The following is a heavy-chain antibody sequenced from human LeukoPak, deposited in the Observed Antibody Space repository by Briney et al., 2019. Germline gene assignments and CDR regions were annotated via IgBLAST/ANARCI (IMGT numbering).Heavy chain of an antibody. V-gene: IGHV3-11*04. Sequence: LSLTCAVSGDSISNPKWWSWVRQAPGKGLEWVPYISSSGSTIYYADSVKGRFTISRDNAKNSLYLQMNSLRAEDTAVYYCARDRDFWSGYAFDIWGQGTMVTVSS. CDR3: ARDRDFWSGYAFDI. D-gene: IGHD3-3*01. CDR1: GDSISNP. J-gene: IGHJ3*02. CDR2: ISSSGSTI.